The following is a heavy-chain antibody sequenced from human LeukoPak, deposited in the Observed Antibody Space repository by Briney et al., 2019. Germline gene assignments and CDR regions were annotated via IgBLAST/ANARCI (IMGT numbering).Heavy chain of an antibody. Sequence: GGSLRLSCAASGFTFSTYAMSWVRQAPGKGLEWVSTISDSVGSTYYADSVKGRFAISRDNSKNTLYLQMNSLRAEDTAVYYCAKYAPVRDGCNFIYFDYWGQGTLVTVSS. J-gene: IGHJ4*02. CDR2: ISDSVGST. D-gene: IGHD5-24*01. CDR3: AKYAPVRDGCNFIYFDY. CDR1: GFTFSTYA. V-gene: IGHV3-23*01.